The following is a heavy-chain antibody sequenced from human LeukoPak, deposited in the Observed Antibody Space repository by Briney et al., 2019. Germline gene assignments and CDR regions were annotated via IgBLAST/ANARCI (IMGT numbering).Heavy chain of an antibody. D-gene: IGHD3-9*01. J-gene: IGHJ6*02. V-gene: IGHV3-74*01. CDR2: INSDGSST. Sequence: PGGSLRLSCAASGFTFSSYWMHWVRQAPGKGLVWVSRINSDGSSTSYADSVKGRFTISRDNAKNTLYLQMNSLRAEDTAVYYCARDRADILTGYYDYYGMDVWGQGTTVTVSS. CDR3: ARDRADILTGYYDYYGMDV. CDR1: GFTFSSYW.